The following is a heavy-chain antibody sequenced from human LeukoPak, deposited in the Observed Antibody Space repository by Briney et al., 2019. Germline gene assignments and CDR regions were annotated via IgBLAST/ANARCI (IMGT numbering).Heavy chain of an antibody. CDR1: GGSITSYY. Sequence: SETLSLTCTVSGGSITSYYWSWIRQPAGKGLEWIGRIHTSGSTNYNPSLKSRVTISVDTSKNQFSLKLSSVTAADTAVYYCARGGWNKFDYWGQGTMVTVSS. D-gene: IGHD3-22*01. CDR3: ARGGWNKFDY. J-gene: IGHJ4*03. CDR2: IHTSGST. V-gene: IGHV4-4*07.